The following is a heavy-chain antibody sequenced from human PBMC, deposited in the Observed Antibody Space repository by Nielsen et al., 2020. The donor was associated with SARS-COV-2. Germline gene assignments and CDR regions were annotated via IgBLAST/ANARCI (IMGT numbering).Heavy chain of an antibody. J-gene: IGHJ4*02. CDR3: ARAGSDY. Sequence: SETLSLTCTVSGDSITSGGSHWSWIRHHPSRGLEWLGFTSYDGNTYSNPSLESRLIISVDTSENQFSLKLSSVTAADTAVYYCARAGSDYWGQGTLVTVSS. CDR1: GDSITSGGSH. D-gene: IGHD3-10*01. CDR2: TSYDGNT. V-gene: IGHV4-31*03.